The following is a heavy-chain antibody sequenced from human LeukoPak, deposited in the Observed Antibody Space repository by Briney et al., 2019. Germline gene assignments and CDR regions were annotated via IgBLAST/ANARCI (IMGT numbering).Heavy chain of an antibody. CDR1: GFPVNNNY. J-gene: IGHJ4*02. Sequence: GGSLRLSCAASGFPVNNNYMSWVRQAPGKGLEWVSVLYSDGTTSYADSVKGRFTISRDNSKNTLYLQMNSLRAEDTAVYFCARDRVGVTSKFDYWGQGTLVTVSS. D-gene: IGHD1-26*01. CDR2: LYSDGTT. CDR3: ARDRVGVTSKFDY. V-gene: IGHV3-66*01.